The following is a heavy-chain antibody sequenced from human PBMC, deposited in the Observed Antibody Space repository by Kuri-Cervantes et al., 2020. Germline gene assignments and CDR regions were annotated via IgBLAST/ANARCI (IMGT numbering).Heavy chain of an antibody. D-gene: IGHD3-10*01. V-gene: IGHV4-39*01. CDR2: TSYSGSM. Sequence: SETLSLTCTVSGGSISSSNYYWGWIRQPPGKGLEWIGITSYSGSMYFNSSLKSRVSISVDTSRNQFSLRLNSVTAADTAVYYCVRQESQYYGSGSYIALDVWGQGTLVTVSS. CDR1: GGSISSSNYY. CDR3: VRQESQYYGSGSYIALDV. J-gene: IGHJ3*01.